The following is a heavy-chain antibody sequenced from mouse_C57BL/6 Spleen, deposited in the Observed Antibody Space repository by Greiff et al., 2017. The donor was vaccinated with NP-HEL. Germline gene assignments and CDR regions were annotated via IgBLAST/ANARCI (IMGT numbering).Heavy chain of an antibody. CDR3: ARWDYDYDGNYAMDY. CDR2: INPSTGGN. Sequence: EVKLVESGPELVKPGASVKISCKASGYSFTGYYMNWVKQSPEKSLEWIGEINPSTGGNTYNQKCKAKATLTVDKSSSTAYMQLKSLTSEDSAVYYCARWDYDYDGNYAMDYWGQGTSVTVSS. J-gene: IGHJ4*01. D-gene: IGHD2-4*01. V-gene: IGHV1-42*01. CDR1: GYSFTGYY.